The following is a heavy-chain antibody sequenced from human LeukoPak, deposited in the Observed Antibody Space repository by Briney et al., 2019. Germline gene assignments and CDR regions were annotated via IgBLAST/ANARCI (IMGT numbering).Heavy chain of an antibody. CDR1: GGSFSGYY. V-gene: IGHV4-34*01. CDR2: INHNGST. Sequence: PSETLSLTCAVSGGSFSGYYWSWIRQPPGKGLEWIGEINHNGSTNYNPSLKSRVTISVDTSKNQFSLKLSSVTAADTAVYYCARAGLWFGEPNFDYWGQGTLVTVSS. D-gene: IGHD3-10*01. J-gene: IGHJ4*02. CDR3: ARAGLWFGEPNFDY.